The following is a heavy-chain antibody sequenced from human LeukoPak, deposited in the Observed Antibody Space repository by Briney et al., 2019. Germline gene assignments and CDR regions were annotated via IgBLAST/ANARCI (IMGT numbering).Heavy chain of an antibody. J-gene: IGHJ4*02. D-gene: IGHD2-15*01. CDR1: GFRFSIYW. CDR3: VREMKYRVLVAGTPVNFDY. CDR2: INGDGSTR. Sequence: GGSLRVSCVASGFRFSIYWMHWVRPVPGTGLIWVSRINGDGSTRTYADSVQGRFTISRDNAENTLFLEMSGLRADDTAEYYCVREMKYRVLVAGTPVNFDYWGQGTVVTVSS. V-gene: IGHV3-74*01.